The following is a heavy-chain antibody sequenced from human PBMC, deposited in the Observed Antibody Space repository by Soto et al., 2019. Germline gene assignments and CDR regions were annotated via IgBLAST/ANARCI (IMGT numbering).Heavy chain of an antibody. CDR2: IYYSGST. CDR3: ARDRRGYEGAGSYYNFGMDG. J-gene: IGHJ6*02. Sequence: LTCPVSGCSISRGDYYWSWIRQPPGKGLEWIGYIYYSGSTYYNPSLKSRVTISVDTSKNQFSLKLSSVTAADTAVYYCARDRRGYEGAGSYYNFGMDGWGHGNRVTV. V-gene: IGHV4-30-4*01. D-gene: IGHD3-10*01. CDR1: GCSISRGDYY.